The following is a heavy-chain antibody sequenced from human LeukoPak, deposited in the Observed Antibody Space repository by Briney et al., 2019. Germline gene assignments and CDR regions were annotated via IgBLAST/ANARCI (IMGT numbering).Heavy chain of an antibody. D-gene: IGHD3-16*01. V-gene: IGHV3-23*01. J-gene: IGHJ4*02. CDR2: ISGSGSDT. CDR1: GFTFSNYA. CDR3: AVGRLRLGDQYYFDY. Sequence: GGSLRLSCAASGFTFSNYAMSWVRQAPGKGLEWISAISGSGSDTYYADSVKGRFTISRDNSKNTLYLQMNSLRAEDTAVYYCAVGRLRLGDQYYFDYWGQGTLVTVSS.